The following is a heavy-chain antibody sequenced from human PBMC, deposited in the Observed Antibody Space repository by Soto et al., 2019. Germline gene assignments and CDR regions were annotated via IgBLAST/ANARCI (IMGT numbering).Heavy chain of an antibody. CDR3: ARAYDIAVAGNLDY. J-gene: IGHJ4*02. CDR2: ISSSSSTI. D-gene: IGHD6-19*01. Sequence: PGGSLRLSCAASGFTFSSYSMNWVRQAPGKGLEWVSYISSSSSTIYYADSVKGRFTISRDNAKNSLYLQMNSLRAEDTAVYYCARAYDIAVAGNLDYWGQGTLVTVSS. V-gene: IGHV3-48*01. CDR1: GFTFSSYS.